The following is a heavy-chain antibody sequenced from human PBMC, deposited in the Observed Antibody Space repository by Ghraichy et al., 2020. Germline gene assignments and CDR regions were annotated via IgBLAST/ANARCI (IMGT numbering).Heavy chain of an antibody. CDR1: GFTFSSYA. D-gene: IGHD1-26*01. Sequence: LSLTCAASGFTFSSYAIHWVRQAPGEGLEWVALISYGGNNKYYADSVKGRFTISRDISKNTLYLQMNSLRAEDTAVYYCARYSGSYSYFDYWGQGTLVTVSS. J-gene: IGHJ4*02. CDR2: ISYGGNNK. V-gene: IGHV3-30*04. CDR3: ARYSGSYSYFDY.